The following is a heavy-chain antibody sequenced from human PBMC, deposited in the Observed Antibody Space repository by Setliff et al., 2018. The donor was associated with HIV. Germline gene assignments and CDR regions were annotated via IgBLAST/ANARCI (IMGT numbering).Heavy chain of an antibody. J-gene: IGHJ4*02. CDR2: INHSGIS. Sequence: SETLSLTCAVYDGSFSGHYWSWIRQPPGKGLEWIGEINHSGISNFNPSLKSRVTIPIDTPRNQFSLKLSSVTAADTAVYYCARGGGFWSGQLDFWGQGTLVTVSS. V-gene: IGHV4-34*01. CDR1: DGSFSGHY. CDR3: ARGGGFWSGQLDF. D-gene: IGHD3-3*01.